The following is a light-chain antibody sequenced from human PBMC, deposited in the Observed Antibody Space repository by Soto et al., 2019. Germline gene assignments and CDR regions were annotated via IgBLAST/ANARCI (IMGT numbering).Light chain of an antibody. CDR3: LQYNASPWT. J-gene: IGKJ1*01. V-gene: IGKV1-5*01. Sequence: DIEMTQSPSTLSASVGDRVTITCRASQDISGWLAWYQQKPGKAPKVLIYGASNLESGVPSRFSGSGSRTEFTLAISSLQPDDFATYYCLQYNASPWTFGQGTKVDI. CDR1: QDISGW. CDR2: GAS.